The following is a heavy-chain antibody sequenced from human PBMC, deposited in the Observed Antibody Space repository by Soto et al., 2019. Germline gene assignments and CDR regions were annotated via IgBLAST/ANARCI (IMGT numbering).Heavy chain of an antibody. D-gene: IGHD5-12*01. CDR3: ASRYSGYDAY. V-gene: IGHV1-18*01. Sequence: ASVKVSCKASGYTFTSYGISWVRQAPGQGLEWMGWISAYNGNTNYAQKLQGRVTITTDKSTSTAYMELRSLRSEDTAVYYCASRYSGYDAYWSQGTLVTVSS. CDR2: ISAYNGNT. J-gene: IGHJ4*02. CDR1: GYTFTSYG.